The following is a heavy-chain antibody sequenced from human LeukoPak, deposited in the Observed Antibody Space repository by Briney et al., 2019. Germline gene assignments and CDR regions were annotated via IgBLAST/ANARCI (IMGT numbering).Heavy chain of an antibody. Sequence: LXLXXTXSGGSXRXSYYYWGWIRQPPGKGLEWIGSIYDSGSTYYNPSLKSRVTISVDTSKNQFSLKLNSVTAADTAVYYCARHYGPWGQGTLVTVSS. CDR1: GGSXRXSYYY. D-gene: IGHD3-10*01. J-gene: IGHJ5*02. V-gene: IGHV4-39*01. CDR3: ARHYGP. CDR2: IYDSGST.